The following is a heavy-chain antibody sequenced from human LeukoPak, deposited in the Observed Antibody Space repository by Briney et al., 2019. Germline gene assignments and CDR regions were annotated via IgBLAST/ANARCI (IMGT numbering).Heavy chain of an antibody. CDR3: ARLLYGSGSYFDY. CDR1: GGSTSSYY. CDR2: IYTSGST. V-gene: IGHV4-4*09. J-gene: IGHJ4*02. D-gene: IGHD3-10*01. Sequence: KPSETLSLTCTVSGGSTSSYYWSWIRQPPGKGLEWIGYIYTSGSTNYNPSLKSRVTISVDTSKNQFSLKLSSLTAADTAVYYCARLLYGSGSYFDYWGQGTLVTVSS.